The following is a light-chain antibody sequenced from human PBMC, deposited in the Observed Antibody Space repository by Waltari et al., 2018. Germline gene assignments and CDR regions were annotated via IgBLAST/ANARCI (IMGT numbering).Light chain of an antibody. CDR3: QQYGSSVLYT. CDR2: GAS. J-gene: IGKJ2*01. CDR1: QRLGKNY. Sequence: VLTQSPGTLSLSPGDRASLSCKASQRLGKNYLAWYQQKPGQAPRLLIFGASSRAAGIPDRFSGSGSGIDFTLTISRLEPEDFAVYYCQQYGSSVLYTFGQGTKLEIK. V-gene: IGKV3-20*01.